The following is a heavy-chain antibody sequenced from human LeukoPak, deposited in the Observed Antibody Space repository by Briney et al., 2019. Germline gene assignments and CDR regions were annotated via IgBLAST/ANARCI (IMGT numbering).Heavy chain of an antibody. D-gene: IGHD6-13*01. CDR1: GFPFSSYA. V-gene: IGHV3-23*01. J-gene: IGHJ4*02. CDR3: AKDQTIWVGSSWYY. CDR2: ISGSGGST. Sequence: GGSLRLSCAASGFPFSSYAMSWVRQAPGKGLEWVSAISGSGGSTYYADSVKGRFTISRDNSKNTLYLQMNSLRAEDTAVYYCAKDQTIWVGSSWYYWGQGTLVTVSS.